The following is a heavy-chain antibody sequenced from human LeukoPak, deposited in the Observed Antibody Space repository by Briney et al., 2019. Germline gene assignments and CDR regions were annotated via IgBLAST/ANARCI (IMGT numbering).Heavy chain of an antibody. V-gene: IGHV3-7*01. CDR2: IKSDGSEE. J-gene: IGHJ4*02. CDR1: GFIFSSYW. Sequence: PGASLRLSCATSGFIFSSYWMCWVRQAPGKGLEWVANIKSDGSEEYYGDSVKGRFTISRDNAKNSLYLQMNSLRVEDTAVYYCARGDLWLGHWGQGSLVTVSS. D-gene: IGHD3-10*01. CDR3: ARGDLWLGH.